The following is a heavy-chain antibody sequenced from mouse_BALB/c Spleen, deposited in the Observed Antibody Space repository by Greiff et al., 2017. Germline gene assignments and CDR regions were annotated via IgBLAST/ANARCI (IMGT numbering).Heavy chain of an antibody. CDR3: ARSPFYYGSSPWFAY. J-gene: IGHJ3*01. CDR2: ILPGSGST. CDR1: GYTFSSYW. V-gene: IGHV1-9*01. D-gene: IGHD1-1*01. Sequence: QVQLQQSGAELMKPGASVKISCKATGYTFSSYWIEWVKQRPGHGLEWIGEILPGSGSTNYNEKFKGKATFTADTSSNTAYMQLSSLTSEDSAVYYCARSPFYYGSSPWFAYWGQGTLVTVSA.